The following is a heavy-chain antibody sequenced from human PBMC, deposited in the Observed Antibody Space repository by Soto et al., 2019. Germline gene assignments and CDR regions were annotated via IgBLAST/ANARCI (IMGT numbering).Heavy chain of an antibody. J-gene: IGHJ4*02. CDR3: AREVQVHTPAFVY. Sequence: QVQLVQSGAEMKKPGSSVKVSCQSSGGTFNTYAMNWVRQAPGQGPEWMGDISPMFGAANYAPKFQGRVTITADESTGTSYMQVSSLTSDDTALYFCAREVQVHTPAFVYWGQGTRVTVSS. CDR2: ISPMFGAA. V-gene: IGHV1-69*19. CDR1: GGTFNTYA. D-gene: IGHD3-10*01.